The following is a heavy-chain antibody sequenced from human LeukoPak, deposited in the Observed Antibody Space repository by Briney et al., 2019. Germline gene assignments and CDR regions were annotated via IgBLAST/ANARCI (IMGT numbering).Heavy chain of an antibody. Sequence: PGGSLRLSCAASGFTFSSYWMHWVRQAPGKGLVWVSRINSDGSSTSYADSVKGRFTISRDNAKNTLYLQMNSLRAEDTAVYYCARETTRIAVAVYYYYYYMDVWGKGTTVTVSS. CDR3: ARETTRIAVAVYYYYYYMDV. CDR2: INSDGSST. J-gene: IGHJ6*03. CDR1: GFTFSSYW. V-gene: IGHV3-74*01. D-gene: IGHD6-19*01.